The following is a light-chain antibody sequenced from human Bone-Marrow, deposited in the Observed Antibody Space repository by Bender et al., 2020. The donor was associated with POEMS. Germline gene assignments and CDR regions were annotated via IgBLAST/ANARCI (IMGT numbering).Light chain of an antibody. CDR1: NIGNKR. CDR3: QAWDSSTVV. J-gene: IGLJ1*01. Sequence: SYVLTQPPSVSVAPGKTARITCGGDNIGNKRVHWYQQKPGQAPVLVIYSDSDRPSGVPDRFSGSNSGNTATLTISGTQAMDEADYYCQAWDSSTVVFGTGTRVTVL. V-gene: IGLV3-21*01. CDR2: SDS.